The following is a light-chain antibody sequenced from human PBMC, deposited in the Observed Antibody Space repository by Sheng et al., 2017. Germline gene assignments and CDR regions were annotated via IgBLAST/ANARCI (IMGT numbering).Light chain of an antibody. CDR3: QQSYSMPRT. CDR2: AAS. J-gene: IGKJ1*01. Sequence: DIQMTQSPSSLSASIEDRVTITCRASQSIANYLNWYQQKRGKAPKLLIYAASSLQSGVPSRFSGSGSGTDFTLTISSLQPEDFATYYCQQSYSMPRTFGQGTKVEIK. V-gene: IGKV1-39*01. CDR1: QSIANY.